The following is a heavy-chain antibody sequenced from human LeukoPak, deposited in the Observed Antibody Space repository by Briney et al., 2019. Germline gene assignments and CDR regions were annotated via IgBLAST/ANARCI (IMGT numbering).Heavy chain of an antibody. CDR3: AGESTEYCSGGSCYLREYYFDY. CDR1: GGTFSSYA. CDR2: IIPIFGTA. Sequence: GASVKVSCKASGGTFSSYAISWVRQAPGQGLEWMGRIIPIFGTANYAQKFQGRVTITTDGSTSTAYMELSSLRSEDTAVYYCAGESTEYCSGGSCYLREYYFDYWGQGTLVTVSS. J-gene: IGHJ4*02. V-gene: IGHV1-69*05. D-gene: IGHD2-15*01.